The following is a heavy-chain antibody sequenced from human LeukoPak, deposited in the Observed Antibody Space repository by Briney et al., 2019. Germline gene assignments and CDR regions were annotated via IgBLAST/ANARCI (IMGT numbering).Heavy chain of an antibody. V-gene: IGHV3-33*01. Sequence: GRSLRLSCAASGFTFSHYGMHWVRQAPGKGLEWVAVIWYDGSNKYYADSVKGRFTISRDNSKNTLYLQMNSLRAEDTAVYYCARAPDYYDSSGYPHGAFQHWGQGTLVTVSS. CDR1: GFTFSHYG. J-gene: IGHJ1*01. CDR3: ARAPDYYDSSGYPHGAFQH. CDR2: IWYDGSNK. D-gene: IGHD3-22*01.